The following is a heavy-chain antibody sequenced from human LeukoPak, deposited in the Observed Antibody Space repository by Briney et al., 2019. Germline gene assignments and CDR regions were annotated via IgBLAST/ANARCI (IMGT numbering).Heavy chain of an antibody. J-gene: IGHJ4*02. V-gene: IGHV3-73*01. Sequence: GGSLRLSCATSGFTFSGSAIHWVRQASGKGLEWVGRIRSKANSYATTDVASVRGRFSISRDDSKNTAYLQMNSLKTEDTAVYYCTRPSYDSSVSGVVYWGQGTLVTVSS. CDR3: TRPSYDSSVSGVVY. CDR2: IRSKANSYAT. CDR1: GFTFSGSA. D-gene: IGHD3-22*01.